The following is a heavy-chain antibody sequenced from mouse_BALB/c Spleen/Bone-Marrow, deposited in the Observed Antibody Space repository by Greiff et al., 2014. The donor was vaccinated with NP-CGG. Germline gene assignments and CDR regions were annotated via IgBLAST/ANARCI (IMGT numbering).Heavy chain of an antibody. CDR3: ARRAARATGFAY. Sequence: VQLQQSGAELVKPGASVKLSCTASGFNIKDTYMHWVKQRPEQGLEWIGRIDPANGNTKYGPKFQGKATITADTSSNTAYLQLSSLTSEDTAVYYCARRAARATGFAYWGQGTLVTVSA. CDR1: GFNIKDTY. D-gene: IGHD3-1*01. V-gene: IGHV14-3*02. CDR2: IDPANGNT. J-gene: IGHJ3*01.